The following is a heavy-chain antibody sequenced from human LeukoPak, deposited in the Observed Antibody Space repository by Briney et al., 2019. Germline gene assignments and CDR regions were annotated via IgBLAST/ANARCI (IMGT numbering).Heavy chain of an antibody. CDR1: GGTFSSYA. CDR2: IIPIFGTT. CDR3: ARDSRVGVPTAL. Sequence: SVKVSCKASGGTFSSYAINWVRQAPGQGLEWMGGIIPIFGTTNYAQKFQGRGTLTADESTSTAYMELSSLRFEDTAVYYCARDSRVGVPTALWGQGTRVSVSS. J-gene: IGHJ4*02. D-gene: IGHD2-2*01. V-gene: IGHV1-69*13.